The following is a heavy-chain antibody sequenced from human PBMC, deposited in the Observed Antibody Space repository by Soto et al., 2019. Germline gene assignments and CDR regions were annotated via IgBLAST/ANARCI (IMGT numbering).Heavy chain of an antibody. J-gene: IGHJ4*02. V-gene: IGHV3-11*01. CDR3: ARDVDADFRTDFDY. CDR1: GFTFSDYY. CDR2: ISGNGEII. D-gene: IGHD4-17*01. Sequence: PGGSLRLSCAASGFTFSDYYIHWIRRAPGNGLEWISYISGNGEIIQYAASARGRFTISRDNAENSVYLEMDSLRAEDTALYYCARDVDADFRTDFDYWGRGTLVTVSS.